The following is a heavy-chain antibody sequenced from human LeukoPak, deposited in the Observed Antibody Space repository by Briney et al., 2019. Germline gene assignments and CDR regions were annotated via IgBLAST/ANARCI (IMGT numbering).Heavy chain of an antibody. J-gene: IGHJ4*02. V-gene: IGHV4-34*01. D-gene: IGHD5-18*01. CDR1: GGSFRGYY. CDR2: INHSGST. CDR3: ARGYSYGYS. Sequence: PSETLSLTCAVYGGSFRGYYWSWIRQPPGKGLEWIGEINHSGSTNYNPSLKSRVTISVDTSKNQFSLKLSSVTAADTAVYYCARGYSYGYSWGQGTLVTVSS.